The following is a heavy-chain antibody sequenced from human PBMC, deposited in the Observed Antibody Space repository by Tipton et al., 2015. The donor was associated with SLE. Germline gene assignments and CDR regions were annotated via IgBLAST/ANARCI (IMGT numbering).Heavy chain of an antibody. Sequence: LRLSCAVSGYSISSGYYWGWIRQPPGKGLEWIGYIYYSGSTNYNPSLKSRVTISVDTSKNQFSLKLSSVTAADTAVYYCARDHIAARWTGRWFDPWGQGTLVTVSS. D-gene: IGHD6-6*01. J-gene: IGHJ5*02. V-gene: IGHV4-38-2*02. CDR2: IYYSGST. CDR3: ARDHIAARWTGRWFDP. CDR1: GYSISSGYY.